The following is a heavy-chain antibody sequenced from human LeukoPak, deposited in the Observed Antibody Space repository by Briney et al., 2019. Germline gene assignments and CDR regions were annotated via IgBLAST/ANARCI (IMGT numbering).Heavy chain of an antibody. CDR1: GGSISSGSYY. D-gene: IGHD3-22*01. CDR2: IYTSGST. CDR3: ARSSESYDSSGYYSYYFDY. J-gene: IGHJ4*02. Sequence: SETLSLTCTVSGGSISSGSYYWSWIRQPAGKGLEWIGRIYTSGSTNYNPSLRSRVTISVDTSKNQFSLKLSSVTAADTAVYYCARSSESYDSSGYYSYYFDYWGQGTLVTVSS. V-gene: IGHV4-61*02.